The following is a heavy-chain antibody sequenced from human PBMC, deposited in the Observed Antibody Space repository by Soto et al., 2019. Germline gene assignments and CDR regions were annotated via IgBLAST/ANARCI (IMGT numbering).Heavy chain of an antibody. J-gene: IGHJ4*02. V-gene: IGHV4-59*01. Sequence: SETLSLTCSVSGGSMRSYYWSWIRQPPGKGLEWIGYIHDSGITDYNPSIKSRATISIDTFRNQISLNLHSVTAADTAVYYCAREYAFSSDYWGQGTVVT. D-gene: IGHD2-2*01. CDR3: AREYAFSSDY. CDR2: IHDSGIT. CDR1: GGSMRSYY.